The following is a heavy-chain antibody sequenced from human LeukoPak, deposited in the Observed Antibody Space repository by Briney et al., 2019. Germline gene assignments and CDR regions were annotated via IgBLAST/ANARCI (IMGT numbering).Heavy chain of an antibody. CDR3: ARGPRFGELLWHWFDP. Sequence: SETLSLTCTVSGGSISSSSYYWGWIRQPPGKGLEWIGSIYYSGSIYYNPSLKSRVTISVDTSKNQFSLKLRSVTAADTAVYYCARGPRFGELLWHWFDPWGQGTLVTVSS. V-gene: IGHV4-39*07. CDR1: GGSISSSSYY. CDR2: IYYSGSI. D-gene: IGHD3-10*01. J-gene: IGHJ5*02.